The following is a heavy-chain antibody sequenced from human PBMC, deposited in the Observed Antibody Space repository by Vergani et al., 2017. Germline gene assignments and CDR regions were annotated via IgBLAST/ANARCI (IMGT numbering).Heavy chain of an antibody. D-gene: IGHD2/OR15-2a*01. CDR2: VSFRGDT. CDR3: ARDRDLYCRSTTSCHNWFDP. V-gene: IGHV4-59*02. Sequence: QVKLQESGPGLVKPSETLSLTCTVSGASVNSYYWSWIRQPPGKGLEWMGYVSFRGDTLYDPSVKGRMTISLNTSSNQFSLYLTSVTAADTAVYYCARDRDLYCRSTTSCHNWFDPWGQGSLVTVSS. J-gene: IGHJ5*02. CDR1: GASVNSYY.